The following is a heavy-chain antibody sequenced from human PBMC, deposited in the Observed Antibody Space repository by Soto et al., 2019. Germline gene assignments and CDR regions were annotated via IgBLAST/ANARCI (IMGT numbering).Heavy chain of an antibody. Sequence: VQLVESGGGLVQPGGSLRLSCAASGFSITNTWTHWVRQAPGKGLEWVGRVKSKADGGTADYAAPVKGRFTVSRDDSKNTQYLQMNSLKMEDTAVYYCNSYPDFWGGHTPLWGQGTLVTVSS. CDR3: NSYPDFWGGHTPL. D-gene: IGHD3-3*01. CDR1: GFSITNTW. J-gene: IGHJ4*02. V-gene: IGHV3-15*07. CDR2: VKSKADGGTA.